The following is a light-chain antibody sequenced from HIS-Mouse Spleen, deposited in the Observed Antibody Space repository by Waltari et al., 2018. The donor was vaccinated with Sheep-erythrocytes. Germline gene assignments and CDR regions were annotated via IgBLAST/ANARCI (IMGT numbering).Light chain of an antibody. V-gene: IGLV2-11*01. CDR3: CSYAGSYNHV. Sequence: QSALTQPRPVSGSPGQSVTISCTGTSSDVGRYHSVPWYQQYPGQAPNIMIYDVSNRPSGVPDRFSGSKSGNTASLTISGLQAEDEADYYCCSYAGSYNHVFATGTKVTVL. J-gene: IGLJ1*01. CDR1: SSDVGRYHS. CDR2: DVS.